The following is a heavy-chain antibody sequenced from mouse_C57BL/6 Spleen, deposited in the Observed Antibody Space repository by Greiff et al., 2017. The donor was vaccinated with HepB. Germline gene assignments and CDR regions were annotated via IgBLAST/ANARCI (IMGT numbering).Heavy chain of an antibody. CDR3: ARSTPYFDY. Sequence: VQLQQSGAELVRAGASVKLSCKASGYTFTDYYINWVKQRPGQGLEWIARIYPGSGNTYYNEKFKGKATLTAEKSSSTAYMQLSSLTSEDSAVYFCARSTPYFDYWGQGTTLTVSS. CDR1: GYTFTDYY. J-gene: IGHJ2*01. D-gene: IGHD2-1*01. V-gene: IGHV1-76*01. CDR2: IYPGSGNT.